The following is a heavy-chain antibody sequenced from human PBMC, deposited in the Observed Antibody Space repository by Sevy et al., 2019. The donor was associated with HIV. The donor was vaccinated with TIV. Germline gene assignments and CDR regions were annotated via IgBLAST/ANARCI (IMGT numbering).Heavy chain of an antibody. CDR1: GYTFTSYY. D-gene: IGHD3-9*01. V-gene: IGHV1-46*01. CDR2: INPSGGST. J-gene: IGHJ4*02. Sequence: ASVKVSCKASGYTFTSYYMHWVRQAPGQGLEWMGIINPSGGSTSYAQKFQGRVTMTRDTSTTTVYMELRSLRSEDTAVYYCARDSDNYDILTGYYPFDYWGQGTLVTVSS. CDR3: ARDSDNYDILTGYYPFDY.